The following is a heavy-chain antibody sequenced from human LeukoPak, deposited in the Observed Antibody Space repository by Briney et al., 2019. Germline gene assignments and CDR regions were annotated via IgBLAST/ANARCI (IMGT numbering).Heavy chain of an antibody. J-gene: IGHJ4*02. Sequence: PGGSLRLSCAASGFTFSSYSMNWVRQAPGKGLEWVSSISNSNSYIYYADSVKGRFTISRDNAKNSLYLQMNSLRAEDTAVYYCARDLAKVGLWFGGGYFDYWGQGTLVTVSS. D-gene: IGHD3-10*01. V-gene: IGHV3-21*01. CDR3: ARDLAKVGLWFGGGYFDY. CDR2: ISNSNSYI. CDR1: GFTFSSYS.